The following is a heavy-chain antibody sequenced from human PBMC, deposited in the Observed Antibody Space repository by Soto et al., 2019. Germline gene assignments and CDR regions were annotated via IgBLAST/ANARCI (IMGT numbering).Heavy chain of an antibody. CDR2: ISAYNGNT. V-gene: IGHV1-18*01. CDR3: AREGTCSSTSCQTYFSFGMDV. D-gene: IGHD2-2*01. Sequence: QVKLVQSGAEVKKPGASVKVSCKASGYTFASYGISWVRQAPGQGLEWMGWISAYNGNTNYAQKLQGRVTMTTDTYTRTAYMEVRSLRSDDTAVYYCAREGTCSSTSCQTYFSFGMDVWGQGTTVTVSS. CDR1: GYTFASYG. J-gene: IGHJ6*02.